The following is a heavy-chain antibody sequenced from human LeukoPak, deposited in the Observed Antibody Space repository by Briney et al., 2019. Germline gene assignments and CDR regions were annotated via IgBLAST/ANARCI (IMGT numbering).Heavy chain of an antibody. CDR3: TTDGVGIEGATFDY. J-gene: IGHJ4*02. D-gene: IGHD1-26*01. Sequence: GGSLRLSCAASGFTVSRNYMSWVRQAPGKGLEWVGRIKAKAHGGTTDYAAPVKGRFTISRDDSKNTLYLQMNSLKTEDTAVYYCTTDGVGIEGATFDYWGQGTLVTVSS. CDR2: IKAKAHGGTT. CDR1: GFTVSRNY. V-gene: IGHV3-15*01.